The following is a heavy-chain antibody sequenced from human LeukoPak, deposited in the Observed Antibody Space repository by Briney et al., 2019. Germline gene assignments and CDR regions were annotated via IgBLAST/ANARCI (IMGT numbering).Heavy chain of an antibody. CDR2: XXXXGXNK. CDR3: ARDRDGYTNFDY. J-gene: IGHJ4*02. Sequence: VAVXXXXGXNKFXXXXXXXXXXXSRDNSKNTLYLQMNSLXAEDTAVYYCARDRDGYTNFDYWGQGTLVTVSS. V-gene: IGHV3-30*07. D-gene: IGHD5-24*01.